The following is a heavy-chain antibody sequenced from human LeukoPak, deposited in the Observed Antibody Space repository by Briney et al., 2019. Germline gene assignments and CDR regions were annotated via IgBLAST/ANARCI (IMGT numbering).Heavy chain of an antibody. D-gene: IGHD3-10*01. CDR1: GGSISIYY. Sequence: PSETLSLTCTVSGGSISIYYWNWIRQPAGKRLEWIGRIFTSGITNYNPSLKSRVTMSVDTSKNQFSLNLSSVTAADTAVYYCARESSGSYYNLQGYMDVWGKGTTVTVSS. CDR3: ARESSGSYYNLQGYMDV. V-gene: IGHV4-4*07. J-gene: IGHJ6*03. CDR2: IFTSGIT.